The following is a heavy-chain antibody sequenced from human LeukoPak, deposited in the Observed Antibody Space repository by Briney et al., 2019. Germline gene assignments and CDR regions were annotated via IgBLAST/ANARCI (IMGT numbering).Heavy chain of an antibody. CDR1: GFTFNNNG. V-gene: IGHV3-20*04. D-gene: IGHD3-22*01. CDR2: ISWNGGST. CDR3: ARGPRFAIRMIVVVTKGHFDY. Sequence: GGSLRLSCAASGFTFNNNGMNWVRQGPGKGLEWVSRISWNGGSTGYADSVKGRFTISSDNSKNTLYLQMNSLRAEDTAVYYCARGPRFAIRMIVVVTKGHFDYWGQGALVTVSS. J-gene: IGHJ4*02.